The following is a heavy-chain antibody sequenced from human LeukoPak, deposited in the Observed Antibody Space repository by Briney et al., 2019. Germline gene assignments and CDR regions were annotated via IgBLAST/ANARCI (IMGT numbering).Heavy chain of an antibody. CDR3: ARGYYDSSGAFDI. D-gene: IGHD3-22*01. Sequence: PSETLSLTCTVSGGSISSYYWSWIRQPPGKGLEWVGYIYYSGSTNYNPSLKSRVTISVDTSKNQFSLKLSSVTAADTAVYYCARGYYDSSGAFDIWGQGTMVTVSS. J-gene: IGHJ3*02. CDR1: GGSISSYY. V-gene: IGHV4-59*01. CDR2: IYYSGST.